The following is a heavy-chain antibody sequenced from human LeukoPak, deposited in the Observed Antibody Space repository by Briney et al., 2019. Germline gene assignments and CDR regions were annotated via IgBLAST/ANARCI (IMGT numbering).Heavy chain of an antibody. CDR1: GFSSYS. Sequence: PGGSLRLSCAASGFSSYSLNWVRQAPGKGLEWVSSISSGSDYMYYADSVKGRFTISRDNAKNSLYLQMNSLRAEDTAIYYCARDPWGTHAYWGQGTLVTVSS. D-gene: IGHD3-16*01. J-gene: IGHJ4*02. CDR3: ARDPWGTHAY. CDR2: ISSGSDYM. V-gene: IGHV3-21*01.